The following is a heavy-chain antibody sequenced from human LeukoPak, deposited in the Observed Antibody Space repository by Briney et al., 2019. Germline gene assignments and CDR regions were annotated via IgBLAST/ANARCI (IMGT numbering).Heavy chain of an antibody. V-gene: IGHV1-2*02. CDR1: GYTFTGYY. D-gene: IGHD1-26*01. J-gene: IGHJ4*02. CDR3: ARESDSGSYDIDY. CDR2: INPNSGGT. Sequence: ASVKVSCKASGYTFTGYYMHWARQAPGQGLEWMGWINPNSGGTNYAQKFQGRVTMTRDTSISTAYMELSRLRSDDTAVYYCARESDSGSYDIDYWGQGTLVTVSS.